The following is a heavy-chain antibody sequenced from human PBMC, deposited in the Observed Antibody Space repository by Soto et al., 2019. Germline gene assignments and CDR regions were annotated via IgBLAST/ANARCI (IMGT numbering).Heavy chain of an antibody. CDR3: ARVPDTGGRDYLDY. D-gene: IGHD7-27*01. CDR2: IFSGGST. Sequence: EVQLVESGGGLIQPGGSLRLSCAASGFTVSHNYMTWVRQAPGKGLEWVSVIFSGGSTYYGDSVKGRFTISRDISKNMVYLQMNSLRAEHTAVYYCARVPDTGGRDYLDYWGQGTLVTVSS. J-gene: IGHJ4*02. V-gene: IGHV3-53*01. CDR1: GFTVSHNY.